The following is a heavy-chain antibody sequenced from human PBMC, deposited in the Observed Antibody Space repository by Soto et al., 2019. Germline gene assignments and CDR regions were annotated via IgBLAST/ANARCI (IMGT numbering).Heavy chain of an antibody. CDR2: IYHSGST. Sequence: SEILCLTWAVSDGYISSGGHFWSRKRQPPGKGLEWIGYIYHSGSTYYNPPLKSRVTISVDKSKNQFSLTLNSVTAADTAVYYCARVAVAAAAPFDPWVQGTLVTAPQ. CDR1: DGYISSGGHF. J-gene: IGHJ5*02. CDR3: ARVAVAAAAPFDP. V-gene: IGHV4-30-2*01. D-gene: IGHD6-13*01.